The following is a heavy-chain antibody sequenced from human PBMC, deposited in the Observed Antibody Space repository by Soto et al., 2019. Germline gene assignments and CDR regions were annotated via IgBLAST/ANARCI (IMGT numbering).Heavy chain of an antibody. CDR3: ARDLPSTGWYDY. V-gene: IGHV1-3*01. J-gene: IGHJ4*02. CDR1: GYTFTSYA. CDR2: INAGNGDT. Sequence: ASVKVSCKASGYTFTSYAVHCVRQAPGQRLEWMGWINAGNGDTIYSQKFQGRVTITRDTSASTAYMELSSLRSEDTAVYYCARDLPSTGWYDYWGQGTLVTVSS. D-gene: IGHD6-19*01.